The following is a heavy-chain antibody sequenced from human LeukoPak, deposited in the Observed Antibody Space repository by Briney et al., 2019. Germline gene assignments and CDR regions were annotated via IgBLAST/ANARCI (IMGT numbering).Heavy chain of an antibody. V-gene: IGHV3-30-3*01. Sequence: PGGSLRLSCAASGFTFSSYAMHWVRQAPGKGLEWVAVISYDGSNKHYADSVKGRFTISRDNSKNTLYLQMNSLRAEDTAVYYCAKGHIVGATMDYWGQGTLVTVSS. J-gene: IGHJ4*02. CDR1: GFTFSSYA. CDR3: AKGHIVGATMDY. CDR2: ISYDGSNK. D-gene: IGHD1-26*01.